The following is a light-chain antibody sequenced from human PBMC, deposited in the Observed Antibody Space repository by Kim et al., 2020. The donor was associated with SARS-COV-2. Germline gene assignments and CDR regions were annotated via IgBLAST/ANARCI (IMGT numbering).Light chain of an antibody. CDR1: QDITYF. J-gene: IGKJ2*01. CDR2: DAS. CDR3: QQYARAPYT. V-gene: IGKV1-33*01. Sequence: ASLGDRVTITCQASQDITYFVNWYQQKPGKAPKLLIYDASNLQTGVPSRFSGSGSGTNFILSISTLQPEDIATYHCQQYARAPYTFGQGTKVDIK.